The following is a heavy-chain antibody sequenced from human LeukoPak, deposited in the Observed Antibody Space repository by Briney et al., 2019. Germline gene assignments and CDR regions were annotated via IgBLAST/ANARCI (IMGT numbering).Heavy chain of an antibody. CDR3: ARGGTEQWSQYYFDY. D-gene: IGHD6-19*01. CDR2: IYYSGST. V-gene: IGHV4-59*01. CDR1: GGSISSYY. J-gene: IGHJ4*02. Sequence: PSETLSLTCTVSGGSISSYYWSWFRQPPGKGLEWIGYIYYSGSTNYNPSLKSRVTISVDTSKNQFSLKLSSVTAADTAVYYCARGGTEQWSQYYFDYLGQGTLVTVSS.